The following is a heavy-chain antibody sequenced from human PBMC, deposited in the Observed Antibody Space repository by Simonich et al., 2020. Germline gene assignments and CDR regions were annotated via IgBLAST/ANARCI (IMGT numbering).Heavy chain of an antibody. CDR2: INPNSGGT. V-gene: IGHV1-2*02. Sequence: QVQLVQSGAEVKKPGASVKVSCKASGYTFTGYYMHWVRQAPGQGLEWMAWINPNSGGTNYAQKFQGRVTMTRDTSISTAYMELSRLRSDDTAVDYCARWPSIPASYGSGSYFDYWGQGTLVTVSS. D-gene: IGHD3-10*01. J-gene: IGHJ4*02. CDR3: ARWPSIPASYGSGSYFDY. CDR1: GYTFTGYY.